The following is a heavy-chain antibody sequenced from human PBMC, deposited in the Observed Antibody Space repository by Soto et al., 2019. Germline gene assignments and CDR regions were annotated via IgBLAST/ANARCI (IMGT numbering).Heavy chain of an antibody. CDR2: IHHTGSP. Sequence: SETLSLTCAVSGTSVSSTFWWTWVRQAPGKGLEWIGEIHHTGSPKYNPSLKSRVRMSVDKSNNEFSLKMTSVTAADTAVYYCTTLPPRIVVVATEIPTWGRGTLVTVSS. CDR3: TTLPPRIVVVATEIPT. J-gene: IGHJ5*02. CDR1: GTSVSSTFW. V-gene: IGHV4-4*02. D-gene: IGHD2-21*01.